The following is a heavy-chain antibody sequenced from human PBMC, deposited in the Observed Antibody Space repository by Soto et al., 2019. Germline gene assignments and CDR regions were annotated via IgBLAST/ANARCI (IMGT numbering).Heavy chain of an antibody. J-gene: IGHJ4*02. V-gene: IGHV4-30-4*01. D-gene: IGHD3-22*01. CDR3: ARVRVDYYDSSGYYLFDY. Sequence: LSLTCTVSGGSISSGDYYWSWIRQPPGKGLEWIGYIYYSGSTYYNPSLKSRVTISVDTSKNQFSLKLSSVTAADTAVYYCARVRVDYYDSSGYYLFDYWGQGTLVTV. CDR1: GGSISSGDYY. CDR2: IYYSGST.